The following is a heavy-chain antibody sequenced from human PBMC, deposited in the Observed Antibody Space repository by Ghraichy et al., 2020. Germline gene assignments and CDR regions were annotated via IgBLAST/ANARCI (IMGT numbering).Heavy chain of an antibody. D-gene: IGHD3-3*01. CDR2: NSGSGDTT. Sequence: GGSLRLSCAASGFTFSSYAMSWVRQAPGRGLEWVSSNSGSGDTTYYADSVKGRFTMSRDNSKNTLYLQMNRLRAEGPAVYYCAKDSYDFWSGHDYWGQGTLVTVSS. V-gene: IGHV3-23*01. CDR3: AKDSYDFWSGHDY. J-gene: IGHJ4*02. CDR1: GFTFSSYA.